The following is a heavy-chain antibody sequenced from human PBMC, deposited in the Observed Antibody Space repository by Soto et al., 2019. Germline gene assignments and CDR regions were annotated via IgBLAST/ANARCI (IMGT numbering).Heavy chain of an antibody. D-gene: IGHD3-9*01. Sequence: SSETLSLTCAVSGGSISSGCYSWSWIRQPPGKGLEWIGYIYHSGSTYYNPSLKSRVTISVDRSKNQFSLKLSSVTAADTAVYYCARVNREYDILTGYQDYYYGMDVWGQGTTVTVSS. V-gene: IGHV4-30-2*01. CDR1: GGSISSGCYS. CDR3: ARVNREYDILTGYQDYYYGMDV. J-gene: IGHJ6*02. CDR2: IYHSGST.